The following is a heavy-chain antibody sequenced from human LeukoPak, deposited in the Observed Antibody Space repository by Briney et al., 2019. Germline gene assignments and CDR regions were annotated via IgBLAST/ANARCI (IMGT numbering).Heavy chain of an antibody. CDR2: VKSDGRTT. CDR3: ARDKGSGWSEDVDY. J-gene: IGHJ4*02. V-gene: IGHV3-74*01. D-gene: IGHD6-19*01. Sequence: PGGSLRLSCTASGFTFGSYWMDWVRQAPGKGLGWGSCVKSDGRTTNYADSVKGRFTISRDNAKNTLYLQMNSLRVEDTALYYCARDKGSGWSEDVDYWGQGTLVTVSS. CDR1: GFTFGSYW.